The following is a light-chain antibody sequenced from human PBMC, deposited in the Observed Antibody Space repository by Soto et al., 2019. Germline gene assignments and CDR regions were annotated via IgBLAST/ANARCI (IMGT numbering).Light chain of an antibody. CDR1: QSISSW. CDR2: DAS. J-gene: IGKJ1*01. CDR3: QQYNSYLT. Sequence: MTQSPSTLSASVGDRVTITCRASQSISSWLAWYQQKPGKAPKLLIYDASSLESGVPSRFSGSGSGTEFTLTISSLQPDDFATYYCQQYNSYLTFGQGTKVDIK. V-gene: IGKV1-5*01.